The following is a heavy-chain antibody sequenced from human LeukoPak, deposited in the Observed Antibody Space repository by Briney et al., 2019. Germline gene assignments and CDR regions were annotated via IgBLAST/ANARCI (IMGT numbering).Heavy chain of an antibody. CDR2: ISYDGSNK. D-gene: IGHD5-18*01. V-gene: IGHV3-30*04. J-gene: IGHJ4*02. Sequence: GGSLRLSCAASGFTFSSYAMHWVRQAPGKGLEWVAVISYDGSNKYYADSVKGRFTISRDNSKNSLYLQMNSLRAEDTAVYYCARASNSYGPLFDYWGQGTLVTVSS. CDR1: GFTFSSYA. CDR3: ARASNSYGPLFDY.